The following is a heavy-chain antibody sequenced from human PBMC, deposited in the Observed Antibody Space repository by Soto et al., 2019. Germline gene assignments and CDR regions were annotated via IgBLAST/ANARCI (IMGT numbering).Heavy chain of an antibody. V-gene: IGHV1-8*01. CDR3: AIVKERSAPQYFHS. CDR2: MNPDNGNA. D-gene: IGHD1-1*01. CDR1: GYTFITYD. J-gene: IGHJ4*02. Sequence: GASVKVSCKASGYTFITYDMNWVRQAPGQGLEWMGWMNPDNGNAGYAQKFQGRVTMTRDTSISTAYMELTSLKSNDTAVYFCAIVKERSAPQYFHSWGQGTLVTVSS.